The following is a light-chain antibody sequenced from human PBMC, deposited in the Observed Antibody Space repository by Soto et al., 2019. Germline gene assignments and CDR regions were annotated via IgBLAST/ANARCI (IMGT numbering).Light chain of an antibody. CDR1: SSDVAAYNF. Sequence: QSVLTQPASVSGSPGQSITISCTGTSSDVAAYNFVSWYQQHPGEVPKLMIYEVSKRPSGVPDRFSRPKSGNTASLTVSGLQVEDEADYYCSSFEASNNVLFGGGTKVTVL. J-gene: IGLJ2*01. CDR2: EVS. V-gene: IGLV2-8*01. CDR3: SSFEASNNVL.